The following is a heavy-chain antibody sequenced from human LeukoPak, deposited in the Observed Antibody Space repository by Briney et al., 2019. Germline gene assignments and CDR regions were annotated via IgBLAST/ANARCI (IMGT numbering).Heavy chain of an antibody. D-gene: IGHD3-16*02. CDR2: IYYSGST. CDR1: GGSISSSSYY. V-gene: IGHV4-39*01. Sequence: SETLSLTCTVSGGSISSSSYYWGWIRPPPGKGLERIGSIYYSGSTYYNPSLKSRVTISVDTSKNQFSLKLSSVTAADTAVYYCARHLPIVLYVYVWGSYRSGFDYWGQGTLVTVSS. CDR3: ARHLPIVLYVYVWGSYRSGFDY. J-gene: IGHJ4*02.